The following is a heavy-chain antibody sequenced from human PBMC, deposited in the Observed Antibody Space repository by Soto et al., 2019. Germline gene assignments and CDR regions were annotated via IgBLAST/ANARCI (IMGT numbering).Heavy chain of an antibody. V-gene: IGHV1-18*01. Sequence: QVQLVQSGAEVKKPGASVKVSCKASGYTFTSYGISWVRQAPGQGLEWMGWISAYNGNTNYAQKLQGRVTMTTDTPTSTAYMELRSLRSDDTAVYYCARDREYYGSGAYYGMDVWGQGTTVTVSS. D-gene: IGHD3-10*01. J-gene: IGHJ6*02. CDR3: ARDREYYGSGAYYGMDV. CDR2: ISAYNGNT. CDR1: GYTFTSYG.